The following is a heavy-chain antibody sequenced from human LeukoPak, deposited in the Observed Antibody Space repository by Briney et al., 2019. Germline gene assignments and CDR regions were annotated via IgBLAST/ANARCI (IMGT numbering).Heavy chain of an antibody. CDR1: GGSISRGSYY. CDR3: ARGQDGSNAYDI. V-gene: IGHV4-61*02. CDR2: IYTYGTT. J-gene: IGHJ3*02. Sequence: SETLPLTCTVSGGSISRGSYYWSWIRQPAGKGLEWIGRIYTYGTTNYNPSLKSRVTISLDTSKNQFSLKLSSVTAADTAVYYCARGQDGSNAYDIWGQGTMVTVSS. D-gene: IGHD5-24*01.